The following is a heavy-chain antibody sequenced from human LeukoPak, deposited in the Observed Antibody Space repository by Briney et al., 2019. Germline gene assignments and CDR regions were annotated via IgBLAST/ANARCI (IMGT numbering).Heavy chain of an antibody. Sequence: ASVKVSCKASGGTFSSYAISWVRQAPGQGLEWMGGIIPIFGTANYAQKFQGRVTITADESTSTAYMELSSLRSEDTAVYYCARDRGHHYDSSGFVPPSDWGQGTLVTVSS. CDR3: ARDRGHHYDSSGFVPPSD. D-gene: IGHD3-22*01. J-gene: IGHJ4*02. V-gene: IGHV1-69*13. CDR2: IIPIFGTA. CDR1: GGTFSSYA.